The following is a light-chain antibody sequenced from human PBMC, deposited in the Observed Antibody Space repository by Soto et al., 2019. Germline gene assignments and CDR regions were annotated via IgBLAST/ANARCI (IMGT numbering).Light chain of an antibody. CDR1: QSIRND. CDR2: TTS. Sequence: MHMTQSPSSLSSSVGDRVTITCRASQSIRNDLNWYQQRPGKAPKLLMYTTSNLERGVPSRFSASRPGKDLTLTINNLQPQDFGPYFCQQGLSSNRTFGLGKKVDIK. CDR3: QQGLSSNRT. J-gene: IGKJ1*01. V-gene: IGKV1-39*01.